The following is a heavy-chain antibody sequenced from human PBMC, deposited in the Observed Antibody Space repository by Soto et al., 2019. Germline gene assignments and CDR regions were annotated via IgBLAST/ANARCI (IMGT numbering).Heavy chain of an antibody. Sequence: ASVKVSCKASGGTFSSYAISWVRQAPGQGLEWMGGIIPIFGTANYAQKFQGRVTITADESTSTAYMELSSLRSEDTAVYYCARIVVPAAKAPWGWFDPWGQGTLVTV. V-gene: IGHV1-69*13. J-gene: IGHJ5*02. D-gene: IGHD2-2*01. CDR1: GGTFSSYA. CDR3: ARIVVPAAKAPWGWFDP. CDR2: IIPIFGTA.